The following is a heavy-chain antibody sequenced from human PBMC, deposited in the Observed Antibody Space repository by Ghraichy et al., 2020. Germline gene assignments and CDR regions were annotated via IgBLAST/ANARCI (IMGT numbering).Heavy chain of an antibody. V-gene: IGHV4-34*01. Sequence: SETLSLTCAVYGGSFSGYYWSWIRQPPGKGLEWIGEINHSGSTNYNPSLKSRVTISVDTSKNQFSLKLSSVTAADTAVYYCARGDILTGFVYWGQGTLVTVSS. J-gene: IGHJ4*02. CDR3: ARGDILTGFVY. D-gene: IGHD3-9*01. CDR1: GGSFSGYY. CDR2: INHSGST.